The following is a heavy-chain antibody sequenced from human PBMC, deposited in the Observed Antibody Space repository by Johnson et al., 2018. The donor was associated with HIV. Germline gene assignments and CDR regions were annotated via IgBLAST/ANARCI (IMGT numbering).Heavy chain of an antibody. CDR3: AKVDGSGTWGAFDI. Sequence: VQLVESGGGVVQPGGSLRLSCAASGFTFSNYGMHWVRQAPGKGLEWVAFIRYDGSNKYYADSVKGRFTISRDNSKNTLYLQMNSLRAEDTAVYYCAKVDGSGTWGAFDIWGQGTMVTVSS. V-gene: IGHV3-30*02. D-gene: IGHD3-10*01. J-gene: IGHJ3*02. CDR2: IRYDGSNK. CDR1: GFTFSNYG.